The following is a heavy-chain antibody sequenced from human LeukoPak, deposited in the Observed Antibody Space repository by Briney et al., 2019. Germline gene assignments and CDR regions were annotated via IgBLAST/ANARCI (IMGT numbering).Heavy chain of an antibody. Sequence: GASVKVSCKASGYTFTGYYMHWVRQAPGQGLEWMGWINPNSGGTNYAQKFQGRVTMTRDTSISTAYMELSRLRSDDTAVYYCARGERYFDWLLSFLYYFDYWGQGTLVTVSS. D-gene: IGHD3-9*01. CDR2: INPNSGGT. V-gene: IGHV1-2*02. CDR3: ARGERYFDWLLSFLYYFDY. J-gene: IGHJ4*02. CDR1: GYTFTGYY.